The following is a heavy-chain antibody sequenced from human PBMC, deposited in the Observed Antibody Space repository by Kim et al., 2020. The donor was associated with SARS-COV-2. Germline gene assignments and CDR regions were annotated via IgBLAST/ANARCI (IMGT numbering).Heavy chain of an antibody. CDR3: ARWWIQLYYGMDV. J-gene: IGHJ6*02. Sequence: GGSLRLSCAASGFTFSSYGMHWVRQAPGKGLEWVAVIWYDGSNKYYADSVKGRFTISRDNSKNTLYLQMNSLRAEDTAVYYCARWWIQLYYGMDVWGQGTTVTVSS. D-gene: IGHD5-18*01. V-gene: IGHV3-33*01. CDR1: GFTFSSYG. CDR2: IWYDGSNK.